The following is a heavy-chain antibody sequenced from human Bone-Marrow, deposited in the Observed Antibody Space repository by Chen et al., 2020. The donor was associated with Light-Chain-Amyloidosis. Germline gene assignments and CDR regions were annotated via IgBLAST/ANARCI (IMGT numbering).Heavy chain of an antibody. CDR3: ARSRSSRPFDY. CDR1: GFTFSNFN. V-gene: IGHV3-48*02. CDR2: ITTTSRTI. D-gene: IGHD2-2*01. J-gene: IGHJ4*02. Sequence: EVQLVESGGSLVQPGGSLSFSCAASGFTFSNFNMNWVRQAPGKGLEWISYITTTSRTIYYADSVRGRFTISRDNAKNSLYLHMTSLRDDDTAIYYCARSRSSRPFDYWGQGNLVTVSS.